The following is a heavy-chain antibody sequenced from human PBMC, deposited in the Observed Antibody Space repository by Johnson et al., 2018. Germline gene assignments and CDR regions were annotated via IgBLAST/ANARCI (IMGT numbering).Heavy chain of an antibody. V-gene: IGHV3-11*01. CDR3: AKDWRFGEPNDAFDI. Sequence: QVQLVESVGGLVKPGRSXRLSCTASGLSFSDYFMTWIRPAPGKGLESVSYISSSGTIRHYSASVQGRVTISRDNAKNTLYLQMNSLRAEDTAIYYCAKDWRFGEPNDAFDIWGLGTMVTVSS. CDR1: GLSFSDYF. CDR2: ISSSGTIR. D-gene: IGHD3-10*01. J-gene: IGHJ3*02.